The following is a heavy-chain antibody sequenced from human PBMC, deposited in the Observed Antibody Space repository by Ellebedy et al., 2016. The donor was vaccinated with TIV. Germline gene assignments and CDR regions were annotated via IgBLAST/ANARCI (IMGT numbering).Heavy chain of an antibody. D-gene: IGHD2-8*01. Sequence: ASVKVSCKASGYTFTSYYMHWVRQAPGQGLEWMGIINPSGGSTIYAQKFQGRVTTTEDTSTDTAYMELSSLRSEDTAVYYCATDLRYCTDGVCFKRYDAFDIWGQGTMVTVSS. CDR1: GYTFTSYY. CDR3: ATDLRYCTDGVCFKRYDAFDI. J-gene: IGHJ3*02. V-gene: IGHV1-46*01. CDR2: INPSGGST.